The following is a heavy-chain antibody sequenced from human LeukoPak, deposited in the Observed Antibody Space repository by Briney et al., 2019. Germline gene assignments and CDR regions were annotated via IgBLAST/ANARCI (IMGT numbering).Heavy chain of an antibody. V-gene: IGHV3-30*04. CDR1: GFTFSTYA. CDR2: ISSDGKNK. CDR3: ARVGNGSPLEC. Sequence: GGSLRLSCAASGFTFSTYAFHWVRQAPGTGLEWVAVISSDGKNKIYADSVKGRFTISRDNAKNTLYLQMNSLRAEDTAVYYCARVGNGSPLECWGQGTLVTVSS. D-gene: IGHD6-19*01. J-gene: IGHJ4*02.